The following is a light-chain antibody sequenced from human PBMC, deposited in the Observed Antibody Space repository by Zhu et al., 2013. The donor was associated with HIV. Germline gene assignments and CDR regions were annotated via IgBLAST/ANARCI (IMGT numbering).Light chain of an antibody. CDR2: LAS. V-gene: IGKV4-1*01. J-gene: IGKJ1*01. CDR1: QSVLYSSDNRNY. CDR3: QQYDSTPSWT. Sequence: DIVMTQSPDSLAVSLGETATINCKSSQSVLYSSDNRNYLAWYQQRPGQPPKLLIYLASVRESGIPDRFSGSGSGSDFTLTINNLQPEDVAVYYCQQYDSTPSWTFGQGTKVEIK.